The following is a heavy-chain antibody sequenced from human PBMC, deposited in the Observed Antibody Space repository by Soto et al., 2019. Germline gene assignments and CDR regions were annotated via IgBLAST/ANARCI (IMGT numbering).Heavy chain of an antibody. V-gene: IGHV3-23*01. CDR1: GFTFSSYA. J-gene: IGHJ6*02. CDR2: ISGSGGST. CDR3: AKRLDDFWSGYTDV. D-gene: IGHD3-3*01. Sequence: GGSLRLSCAASGFTFSSYAMSWVRQAPGKGLEWVSAISGSGGSTYYADSVKGRFTISRDNSKNTLYLQMNSLRAEDTAVYYCAKRLDDFWSGYTDVWGQGTTVTVSS.